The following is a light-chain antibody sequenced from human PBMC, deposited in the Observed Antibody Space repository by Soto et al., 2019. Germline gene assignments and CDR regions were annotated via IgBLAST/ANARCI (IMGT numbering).Light chain of an antibody. J-gene: IGKJ4*01. CDR1: QSVSST. CDR3: QQYKNWPLT. CDR2: GAS. Sequence: EIVMTQSPATLSVSPGGRATLSCRASQSVSSTLAWYQQKPGQAPRLLIYGASTRATGFPARFSGSGSGTELTLTISSLQSEDFAVYYCQQYKNWPLTFGGGTKVDIK. V-gene: IGKV3-15*01.